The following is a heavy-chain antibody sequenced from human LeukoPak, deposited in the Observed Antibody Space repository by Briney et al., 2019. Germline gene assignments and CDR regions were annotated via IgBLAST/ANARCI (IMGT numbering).Heavy chain of an antibody. J-gene: IGHJ4*02. CDR1: GGSISSSSYY. CDR2: IYYSGST. D-gene: IGHD1-26*01. CDR3: AIISGSFLFDY. V-gene: IGHV4-39*07. Sequence: PSETLSLTCTVSGGSISSSSYYWGWIRQPPGKGLEWIGSIYYSGSTYYNPSLKSRVTISVDTSKNQFSLKLSSVTAADTAVYYCAIISGSFLFDYWGQGTLVTVSS.